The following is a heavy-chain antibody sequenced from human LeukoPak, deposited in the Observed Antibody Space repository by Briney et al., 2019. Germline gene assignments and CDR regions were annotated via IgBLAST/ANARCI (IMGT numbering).Heavy chain of an antibody. Sequence: GRSLRLSCAASGFTFSTFSMHWVRQAPGKGLEWVAVILYDGSTQYYADSVRGRFTASRDSSKDTLYLQMNSLRVEDTAVYYCARVDCRSTSCSPFDYWGQGTLVTVSS. CDR1: GFTFSTFS. CDR2: ILYDGSTQ. D-gene: IGHD2-2*01. CDR3: ARVDCRSTSCSPFDY. J-gene: IGHJ4*02. V-gene: IGHV3-30*04.